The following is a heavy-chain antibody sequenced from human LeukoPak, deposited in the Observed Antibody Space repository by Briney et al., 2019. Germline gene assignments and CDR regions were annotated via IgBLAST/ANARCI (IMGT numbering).Heavy chain of an antibody. V-gene: IGHV3-21*01. CDR2: ISSSSSSYDYE. D-gene: IGHD4-23*01. Sequence: GGSLRLSCAASGFTFSSYSMDWVRQAPGKGLEWVSSISSSSSSYDYEYYADSVKSRFTVSRDNTENSLYLQMNNLRAEDTAVYFCARPRTNDYGGNFDYWGQGTLVTVSS. CDR1: GFTFSSYS. J-gene: IGHJ4*02. CDR3: ARPRTNDYGGNFDY.